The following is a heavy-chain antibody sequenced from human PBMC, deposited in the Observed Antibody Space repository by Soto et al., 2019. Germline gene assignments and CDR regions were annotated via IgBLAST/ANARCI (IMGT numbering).Heavy chain of an antibody. CDR2: IDPSDSYT. CDR3: ARVHTNWFDS. Sequence: LKISCKPYGYNVTAFCIHLVRQMPGKGPEWLGKIDPSDSYTNYSPSFELPYTISTDNSITAASLLFRNPRALDTAPYFCARVHTNWFDSWAQGTMVTVSS. D-gene: IGHD3-10*01. V-gene: IGHV5-10-1*01. CDR1: GYNVTAFC. J-gene: IGHJ5*01.